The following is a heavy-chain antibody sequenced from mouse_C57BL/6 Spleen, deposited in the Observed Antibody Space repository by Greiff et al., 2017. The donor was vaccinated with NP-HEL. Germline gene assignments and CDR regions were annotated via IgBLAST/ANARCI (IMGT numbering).Heavy chain of an antibody. V-gene: IGHV14-3*01. CDR1: GFNIKNTY. CDR3: AREGVYYYGSSYEGYFDV. Sequence: VQLQQSVAELVRPGASVKLSCTASGFNIKNTYMPWVKQRPEQGLEWIGRIDPANGNTKYASKFQGKATITADTSSNTAYLQLSSLTSEDTAIYYCAREGVYYYGSSYEGYFDVWGTGTTVTVSS. CDR2: IDPANGNT. D-gene: IGHD1-1*01. J-gene: IGHJ1*03.